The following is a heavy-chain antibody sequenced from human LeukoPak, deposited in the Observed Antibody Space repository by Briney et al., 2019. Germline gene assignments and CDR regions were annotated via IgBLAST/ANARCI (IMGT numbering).Heavy chain of an antibody. J-gene: IGHJ4*02. Sequence: SQTLSVTCAISGDSVSSNSGAWNWIRQSPSRGLEWLGRTYYRSKWYNEYAVSVKSRVTINPDTSKNQFSLQLNSVTPEDTAVYYCARDGGNYLDFWGQGNLVTVSS. CDR3: ARDGGNYLDF. V-gene: IGHV6-1*01. CDR1: GDSVSSNSGA. D-gene: IGHD4-23*01. CDR2: TYYRSKWYN.